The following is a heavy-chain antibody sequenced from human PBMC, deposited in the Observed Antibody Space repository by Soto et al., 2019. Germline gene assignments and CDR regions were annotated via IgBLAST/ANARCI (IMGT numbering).Heavy chain of an antibody. V-gene: IGHV1-46*01. Sequence: QVQLVQSGAEVKKPGASVKVSCKASGYTFTSYYMHWVRQAPGQGLEWMGIINPSGGSTSYAQKFRGRVTMTRDASTSTVYMELSSLRSEDTAVYYCARDLYYYDSSGYSLFDYWGQGTLVTVSS. CDR3: ARDLYYYDSSGYSLFDY. CDR2: INPSGGST. D-gene: IGHD3-22*01. CDR1: GYTFTSYY. J-gene: IGHJ4*02.